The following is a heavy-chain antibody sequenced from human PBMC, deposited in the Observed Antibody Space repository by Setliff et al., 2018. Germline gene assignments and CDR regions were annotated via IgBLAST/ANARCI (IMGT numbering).Heavy chain of an antibody. D-gene: IGHD3-3*02. CDR2: IYPDDSDT. Sequence: PGESLKISCKGSGYNFASYWIAWVRQMPGKGLEWMGIIYPDDSDTRYSPSFQGQVTISADKSISTAYLQMNSLRSEDTAVYYCARDRIGPFLSYMDGWGKGTAVTVSS. J-gene: IGHJ6*03. CDR1: GYNFASYW. V-gene: IGHV5-51*01. CDR3: ARDRIGPFLSYMDG.